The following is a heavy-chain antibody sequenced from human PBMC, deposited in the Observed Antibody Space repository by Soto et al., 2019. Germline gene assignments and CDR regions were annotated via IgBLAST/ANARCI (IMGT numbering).Heavy chain of an antibody. CDR1: GDSVSSNTAA. CDR3: ARDGGAPTFDFDS. Sequence: SQTLSLTCTISGDSVSSNTAAWNWIRQSPSRGLEWLGRTYYRSKWYHDYAVSVKSRIIINPDTSKNQFSLQLNSVTPVDTAVYYCARDGGAPTFDFDSWGRGTLVTVSS. J-gene: IGHJ4*02. V-gene: IGHV6-1*01. CDR2: TYYRSKWYH. D-gene: IGHD3-16*01.